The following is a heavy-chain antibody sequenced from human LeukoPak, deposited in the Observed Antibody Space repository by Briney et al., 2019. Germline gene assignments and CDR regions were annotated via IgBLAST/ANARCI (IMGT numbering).Heavy chain of an antibody. J-gene: IGHJ4*02. CDR2: ISGSGVST. V-gene: IGHV3-23*01. CDR3: AKETLHGFDY. Sequence: QSGGSLRLSCAASGFTFTSYAMSWVRQAPRKGLEWVSVISGSGVSTYYADSVKGRFTISRDNSKNTLFLQVNSLRAEDTAVYYCAKETLHGFDYWGQGTLVTVSS. CDR1: GFTFTSYA. D-gene: IGHD3-10*01.